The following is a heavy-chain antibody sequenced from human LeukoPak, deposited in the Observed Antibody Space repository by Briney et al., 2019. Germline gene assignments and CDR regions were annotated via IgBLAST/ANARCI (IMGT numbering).Heavy chain of an antibody. J-gene: IGHJ6*03. CDR2: INPNSGGT. CDR1: GYTFTCYY. Sequence: ASVKVSCKASGYTFTCYYMHWVRQAPGQGLEWMGWINPNSGGTNYAQKFQGRVTMTRDTSISTAYMELSRLRPDDTAVYYCARVSQLVPSYYYMDVWGKGTTVTVSS. CDR3: ARVSQLVPSYYYMDV. D-gene: IGHD6-13*01. V-gene: IGHV1-2*02.